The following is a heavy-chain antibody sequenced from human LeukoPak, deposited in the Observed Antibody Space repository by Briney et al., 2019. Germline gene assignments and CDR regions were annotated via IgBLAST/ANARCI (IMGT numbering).Heavy chain of an antibody. CDR1: GGSISYFY. J-gene: IGHJ4*02. CDR3: ARLNVGSGWFFDY. Sequence: SVTLSLTCTVSGGSISYFYWGCIRQPPGKGLEWVGYIYHGGITNYNPSLESRVSMSADTSKNQFSLRLNSVTAADTAVYYCARLNVGSGWFFDYWGQGTLVTVSS. CDR2: IYHGGIT. D-gene: IGHD6-19*01. V-gene: IGHV4-59*08.